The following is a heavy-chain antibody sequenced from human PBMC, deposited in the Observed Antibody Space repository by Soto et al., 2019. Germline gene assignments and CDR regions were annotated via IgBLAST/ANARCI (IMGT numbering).Heavy chain of an antibody. J-gene: IGHJ3*02. CDR3: AKYYTRGWYGDDVLDI. D-gene: IGHD6-19*01. CDR2: INAGNGNT. V-gene: IGHV1-3*01. Sequence: QVQLMQSGAAVKKPGASVKVSCKASGYTFTHYAMHWVRQAPGQRLEWMGWINAGNGNTKYSPKFQDRVTITRDTCASTAYMELSSVRSEDTAVYYCAKYYTRGWYGDDVLDIWGQGTIVTVSS. CDR1: GYTFTHYA.